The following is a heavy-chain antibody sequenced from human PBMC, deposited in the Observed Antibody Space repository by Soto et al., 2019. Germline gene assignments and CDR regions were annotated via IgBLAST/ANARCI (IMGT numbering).Heavy chain of an antibody. V-gene: IGHV1-18*01. D-gene: IGHD2-15*01. CDR2: ISAYNGNT. CDR1: GYTFTSYG. Sequence: QVQLVQSGAEVKKPGASVKVSCKASGYTFTSYGISWVRQAPGQGLEWMGWISAYNGNTNYAQKLQGRVTMTTDTSTSTAYMELRGLRSDDTAVYYCARVGPGYCSGGSCYWFDPWGQGSLVTVSS. CDR3: ARVGPGYCSGGSCYWFDP. J-gene: IGHJ5*02.